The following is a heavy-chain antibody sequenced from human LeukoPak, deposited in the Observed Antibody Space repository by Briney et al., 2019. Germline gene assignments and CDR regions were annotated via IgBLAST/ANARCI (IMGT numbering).Heavy chain of an antibody. J-gene: IGHJ4*02. CDR3: AKRGVVIRGILVIGYHQEAYHYDF. V-gene: IGHV3-23*01. CDR1: GISLSNYA. D-gene: IGHD3-10*01. Sequence: GGSLRLSCVVSGISLSNYAMTWVRQAPGKGLEWVSYISERGGSTTYADFVKGPFTISRDTSLNTLYLQMNNLRAEDTAVYFCAKRGVVIRGILVIGYHQEAYHYDFWGQGVLVTVSS. CDR2: ISERGGST.